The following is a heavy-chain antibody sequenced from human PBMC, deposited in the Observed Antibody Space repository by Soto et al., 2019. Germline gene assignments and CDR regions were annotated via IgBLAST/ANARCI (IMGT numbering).Heavy chain of an antibody. D-gene: IGHD6-19*01. CDR1: GFNFSSYA. V-gene: IGHV3-23*01. J-gene: IGHJ4*02. CDR2: ISGSGGST. CDR3: AKDLGASGWYGIDS. Sequence: PGGSLRLSCAASGFNFSSYAMSWVRQAPGKGLEWVSAISGSGGSTYYADSVKGRFTISRDTSKNTLYLQMSSLRAEDTAVYYCAKDLGASGWYGIDSWGQGTLVTVSS.